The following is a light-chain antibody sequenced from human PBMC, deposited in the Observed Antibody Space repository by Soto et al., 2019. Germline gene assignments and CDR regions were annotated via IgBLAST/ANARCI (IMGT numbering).Light chain of an antibody. CDR3: QQYNRWPLT. J-gene: IGKJ4*01. V-gene: IGKV3-15*01. CDR2: GTS. Sequence: IVMTQSPATLSVSPGERVTLSCRAAQSVYMNLAWYQQKPGQAPRLLVYGTSTRATGILARFSGGGSGTEFTLTISSLQSEDLAVYFCQQYNRWPLTFGGGTKVDIK. CDR1: QSVYMN.